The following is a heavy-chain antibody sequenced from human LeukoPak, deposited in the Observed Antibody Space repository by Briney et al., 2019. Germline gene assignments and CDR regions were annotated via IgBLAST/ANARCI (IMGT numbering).Heavy chain of an antibody. CDR3: ARYRNEALFAFDI. CDR2: IYYSGNT. J-gene: IGHJ3*02. D-gene: IGHD1-14*01. Sequence: SETLSLTCTVSGGSLSSSSYYWSWIRQPPGKGLEWIGYIYYSGNTDYNPSLKSRVTISIDTSKNQFSLRLNSVTAADTAVYYCARYRNEALFAFDIWGQGTMVTVSS. CDR1: GGSLSSSSYY. V-gene: IGHV4-61*01.